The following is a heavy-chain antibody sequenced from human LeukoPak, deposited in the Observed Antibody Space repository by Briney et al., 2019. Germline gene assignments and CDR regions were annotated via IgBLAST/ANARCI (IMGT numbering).Heavy chain of an antibody. Sequence: GGSMRLSCAASGFSFNTYWMHWVRQAPGKGLVWVSRIYSDGSSTYYADSVKGRFTCSRDNAKNTVYLQMNSLRAEDTAVYYCARGASGYGNFDYWGQGTLVTVSS. D-gene: IGHD5-12*01. J-gene: IGHJ4*02. CDR1: GFSFNTYW. CDR3: ARGASGYGNFDY. CDR2: IYSDGSST. V-gene: IGHV3-74*01.